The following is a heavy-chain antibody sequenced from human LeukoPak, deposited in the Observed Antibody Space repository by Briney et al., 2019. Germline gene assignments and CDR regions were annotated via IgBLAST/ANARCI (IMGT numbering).Heavy chain of an antibody. CDR3: AREGGYCSGGSCYSAFDY. Sequence: SETLSLTRTVSGGSISSYYWSWIRQPPGKGLEWIGYIYYSGSTNYNPSLKSRVTISVDTSKNQFSLKLSSVTAADTAVYYCAREGGYCSGGSCYSAFDYWGQGTLVTVSS. J-gene: IGHJ4*02. CDR1: GGSISSYY. V-gene: IGHV4-59*01. D-gene: IGHD2-15*01. CDR2: IYYSGST.